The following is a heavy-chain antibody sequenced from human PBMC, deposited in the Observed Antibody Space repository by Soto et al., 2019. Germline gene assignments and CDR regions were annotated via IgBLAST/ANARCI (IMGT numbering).Heavy chain of an antibody. CDR2: ISGSGGST. J-gene: IGHJ4*02. V-gene: IGHV3-23*01. CDR1: GFTFSSYA. D-gene: IGHD3-10*01. CDR3: VKDMYGSASLIVF. Sequence: PGGSLRLSCAASGFTFSSYAMSWVRQAPGKGLEWVSAISGSGGSTYYADSVKGRFTISRDNSKNTLYLQMNSLRAEDTAVYYFVKDMYGSASLIVFRGPGTLVNVAS.